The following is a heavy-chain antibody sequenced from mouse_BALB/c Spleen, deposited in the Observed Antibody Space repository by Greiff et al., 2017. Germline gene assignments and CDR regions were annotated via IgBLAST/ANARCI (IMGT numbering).Heavy chain of an antibody. V-gene: IGHV5-6-5*01. Sequence: EVQGVESGGGLVKPGGSLKLSCAASGFTFSSYAMSWVRQTPEKRLEWVASISSGGSTYYPDSVKGRFTISRDNARNILYLQMSSLRSEDTAMYYCARNFDDWGQGTTLTVSS. J-gene: IGHJ2*01. CDR3: ARNFDD. CDR2: ISSGGST. CDR1: GFTFSSYA.